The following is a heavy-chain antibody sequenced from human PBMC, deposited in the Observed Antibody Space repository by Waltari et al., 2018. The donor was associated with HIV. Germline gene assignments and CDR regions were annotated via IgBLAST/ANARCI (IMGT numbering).Heavy chain of an antibody. J-gene: IGHJ4*02. CDR2: MNPNSGNT. D-gene: IGHD3-3*01. Sequence: QVQLVQSGAEVKKPGASVKVSCKASGYSFTSSDINWVRQATGQGLEWMGWMNPNSGNTGYAQKFQGRVTMTRNNSMNTAYMEMNSLKSEDTAVYYCARAPQWSGNYYYFDYWGQGTLVTVSS. V-gene: IGHV1-8*01. CDR3: ARAPQWSGNYYYFDY. CDR1: GYSFTSSD.